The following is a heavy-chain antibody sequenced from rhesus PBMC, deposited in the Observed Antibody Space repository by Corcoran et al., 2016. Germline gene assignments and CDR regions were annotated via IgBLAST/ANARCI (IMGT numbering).Heavy chain of an antibody. CDR1: GYTFTDYY. V-gene: IGHV1-111*02. Sequence: EVQLVQSGAEVKKPGASVKISCKASGYTFTDYYLHWVRKAPGKGLEWMGRVDPEDGEALHAQKFQDRVTITADTSTDTAYMGLSSLRSEDTAVYYCATDAGRWFFDYWGQGVLVTVSS. CDR2: VDPEDGEA. CDR3: ATDAGRWFFDY. D-gene: IGHD4-29*01. J-gene: IGHJ4*01.